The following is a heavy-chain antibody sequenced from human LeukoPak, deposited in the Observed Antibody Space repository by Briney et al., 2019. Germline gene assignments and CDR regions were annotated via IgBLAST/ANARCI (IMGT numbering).Heavy chain of an antibody. J-gene: IGHJ3*01. D-gene: IGHD3-22*01. CDR3: ARGPYSYDSSGAFDV. CDR2: ISSSGST. V-gene: IGHV4-61*02. Sequence: PSETLSLTCTVSGDSISSGDYYWSWIRQPAGKGLEWIGRISSSGSTNYNPSLKSRVTISVDTSKNQFSLKLSSVTAADTAVYFCARGPYSYDSSGAFDVWGQGTMVTVSS. CDR1: GDSISSGDYY.